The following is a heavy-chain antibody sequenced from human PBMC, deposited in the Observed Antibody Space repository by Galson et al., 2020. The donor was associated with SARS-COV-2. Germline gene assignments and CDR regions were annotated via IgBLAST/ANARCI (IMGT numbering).Heavy chain of an antibody. V-gene: IGHV3-33*01. Sequence: QHGESLKISCAASGFTFSSYGMHWVRQAPGKGLEWVAVIWYDGSNKYYADSVKGRFTISRDNSKNTLYLQMNSLRAEDTAVYYCARDGSDYYDSSGYFDYWGQGTLVTVSS. CDR1: GFTFSSYG. CDR2: IWYDGSNK. D-gene: IGHD3-22*01. CDR3: ARDGSDYYDSSGYFDY. J-gene: IGHJ4*02.